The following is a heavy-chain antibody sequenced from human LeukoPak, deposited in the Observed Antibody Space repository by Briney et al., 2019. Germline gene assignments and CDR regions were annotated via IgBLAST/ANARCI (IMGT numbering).Heavy chain of an antibody. CDR1: GFTFGDAY. V-gene: IGHV3-11*01. CDR3: ARDLGLRPLYYFDY. Sequence: GGSLRLSCAASGFTFGDAYMSWIRQAPGKGLEGVSYMSSSGSTIYYADSVKGRFTISRDNAKNSLYLQMNSLRAEDTAVYYCARDLGLRPLYYFDYWGQGTLVTVSS. J-gene: IGHJ4*02. CDR2: MSSSGSTI.